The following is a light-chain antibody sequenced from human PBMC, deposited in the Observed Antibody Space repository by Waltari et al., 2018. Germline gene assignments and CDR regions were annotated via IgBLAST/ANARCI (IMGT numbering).Light chain of an antibody. CDR1: SGSVSMSYY. Sequence: QNVVTQEPSLSVSPGGTVTLTCGLTSGSVSMSYYPSSYQQTPGQSPRTLIYTTNVRSSGVPDRFSGSIVGNKAALTITGAQPEDESDYYCSLYMAQGTWVFGGGTKLTVL. J-gene: IGLJ3*02. V-gene: IGLV8-61*01. CDR2: TTN. CDR3: SLYMAQGTWV.